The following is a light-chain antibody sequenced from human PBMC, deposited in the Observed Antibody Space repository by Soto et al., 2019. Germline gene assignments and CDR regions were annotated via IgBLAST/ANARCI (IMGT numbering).Light chain of an antibody. Sequence: QSALTQVPSASGSPGQSVTISCTGTSSDVGGYNYVSWYQQHPGKAPKLMIYEVSKRPSGVPDRFSGSKSGNTASLTVSGLQAEDEADYYCSSYGGSNNLVFGGGTKLTVL. CDR3: SSYGGSNNLV. V-gene: IGLV2-8*01. CDR2: EVS. CDR1: SSDVGGYNY. J-gene: IGLJ2*01.